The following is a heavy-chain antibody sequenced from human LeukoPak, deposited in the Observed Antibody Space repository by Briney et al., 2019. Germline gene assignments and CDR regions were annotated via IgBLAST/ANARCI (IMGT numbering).Heavy chain of an antibody. Sequence: GRSLRLSCAASGFTFSGYGMHWVRQAPGKGLEWVAVISYDGSNKYYADSVKGRFTISRDNSKNTLYLQMNSLRAEDTAVYYCAKDSSYGCDYWGQGTLVTVSS. CDR1: GFTFSGYG. D-gene: IGHD5-18*01. V-gene: IGHV3-30*18. J-gene: IGHJ4*02. CDR3: AKDSSYGCDY. CDR2: ISYDGSNK.